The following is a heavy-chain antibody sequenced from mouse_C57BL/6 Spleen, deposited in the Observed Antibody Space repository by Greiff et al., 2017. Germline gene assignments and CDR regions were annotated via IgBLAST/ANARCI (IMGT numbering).Heavy chain of an antibody. CDR2: IDPSDSYT. J-gene: IGHJ2*01. Sequence: VQLQQPGAELVMPGASVKLSCKASGYTFTSYWMHWVKQRPGQGLEWIGEIDPSDSYTNYNQKFKGKSTLTVDKSSSTAYMQLSSLTSEDSAVYYCARSMLRQMDYWGQGTTLTVSS. D-gene: IGHD1-1*01. CDR1: GYTFTSYW. CDR3: ARSMLRQMDY. V-gene: IGHV1-69*01.